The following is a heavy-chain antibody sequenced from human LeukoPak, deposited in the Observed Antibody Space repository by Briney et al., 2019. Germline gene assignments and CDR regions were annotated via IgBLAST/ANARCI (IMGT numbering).Heavy chain of an antibody. CDR3: AKDRESSSRPYFFDY. Sequence: GGSLRLSCAASGFTFSSYTMSWVRQAPGKGLEWVSTITTSDGNTYYADSVKGRFTVSRDNSKNTLFLQMNSLRAEATAVYYCAKDRESSSRPYFFDYWGQGTLVTVSS. CDR2: ITTSDGNT. J-gene: IGHJ4*02. V-gene: IGHV3-23*01. D-gene: IGHD6-6*01. CDR1: GFTFSSYT.